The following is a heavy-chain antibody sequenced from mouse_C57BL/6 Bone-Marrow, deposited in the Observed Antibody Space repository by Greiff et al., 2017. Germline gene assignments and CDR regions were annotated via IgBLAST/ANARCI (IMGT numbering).Heavy chain of an antibody. D-gene: IGHD4-1*01. CDR3: ALGYFAY. CDR2: INPNNGGT. V-gene: IGHV1-26*01. Sequence: EVQLQQSGPELVKPGASVKISCKASGYTFTDYYMNWVKQSPGKSLEWIGDINPNNGGTSYNQKFKGKATLTVAKSSSTAYMELRSLTSEDAAVYYCALGYFAYWGQGTALTVSS. CDR1: GYTFTDYY. J-gene: IGHJ2*01.